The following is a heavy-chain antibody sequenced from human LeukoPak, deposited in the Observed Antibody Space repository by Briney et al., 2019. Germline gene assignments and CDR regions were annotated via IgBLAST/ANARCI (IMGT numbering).Heavy chain of an antibody. J-gene: IGHJ4*02. V-gene: IGHV1-2*06. CDR1: GYTFTGYY. Sequence: ASVKVSCNASGYTFTGYYMHLVRQAPGQGLEWMGRINPNSGGTNYAQKFQGRVTMTRDTSISTAYMELSRLRSDDTAVYYCARVGYYYDSSGYYNFDYWGQGTLVTVSS. CDR2: INPNSGGT. CDR3: ARVGYYYDSSGYYNFDY. D-gene: IGHD3-22*01.